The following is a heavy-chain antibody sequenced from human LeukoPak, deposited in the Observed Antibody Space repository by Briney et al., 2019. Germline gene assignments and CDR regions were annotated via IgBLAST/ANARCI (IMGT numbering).Heavy chain of an antibody. D-gene: IGHD3-22*01. CDR2: ISGSGGST. CDR1: GFTFSSYA. J-gene: IGHJ4*02. V-gene: IGHV3-23*01. Sequence: GGSPRLSCAASGFTFSSYAMSWVHQAPGKGLEWVSAISGSGGSTYYADSVKGRFTISRDNSKNTLYLQMNSLRAEDTAVYYCAKGSYYYDSSGYSKFDYWGQGTLVTVSS. CDR3: AKGSYYYDSSGYSKFDY.